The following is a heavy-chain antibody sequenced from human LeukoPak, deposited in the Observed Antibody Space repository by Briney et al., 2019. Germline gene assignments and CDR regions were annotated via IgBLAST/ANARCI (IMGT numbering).Heavy chain of an antibody. D-gene: IGHD4-17*01. CDR2: MNLNSGNT. CDR3: AREQALRGDPQPFDY. J-gene: IGHJ4*02. V-gene: IGHV1-8*02. Sequence: ASVKVSCKASGYTFTSYDLNWVRQATGQGLEWMGWMNLNSGNTGYAQKFQRRVTMTRNTSISTAYMELSSLRSEDTAVYYCAREQALRGDPQPFDYWGQGTLVTVSS. CDR1: GYTFTSYD.